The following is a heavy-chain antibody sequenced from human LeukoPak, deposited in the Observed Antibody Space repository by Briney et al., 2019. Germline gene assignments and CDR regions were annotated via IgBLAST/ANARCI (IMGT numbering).Heavy chain of an antibody. V-gene: IGHV3-7*01. Sequence: GGSLRLSCAASGLFFSTNWMSWVRQAPGKGLEWVATIKPDGRDKYYVDSVKGRFTMSRDNGKNSVYLQMNSLRAEDTAVYYCARDSLTMIVGRQKRGLDYWGQGTLVTVSS. J-gene: IGHJ4*02. CDR2: IKPDGRDK. D-gene: IGHD3-22*01. CDR3: ARDSLTMIVGRQKRGLDY. CDR1: GLFFSTNW.